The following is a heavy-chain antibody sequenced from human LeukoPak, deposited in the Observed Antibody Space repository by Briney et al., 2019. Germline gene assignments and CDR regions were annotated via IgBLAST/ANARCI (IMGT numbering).Heavy chain of an antibody. CDR2: VYYRGAT. Sequence: SETLSLTCTVSGDSITSYYWNWIRQPPGKGLEWIGYVYYRGATNYNRSLKTRVTTSIDTSKKQFSLKLSSVTAADTAVYFCAGVFSGRRPFELWGKGTLVTVSS. CDR3: AGVFSGRRPFEL. J-gene: IGHJ4*02. CDR1: GDSITSYY. D-gene: IGHD3-10*01. V-gene: IGHV4-59*01.